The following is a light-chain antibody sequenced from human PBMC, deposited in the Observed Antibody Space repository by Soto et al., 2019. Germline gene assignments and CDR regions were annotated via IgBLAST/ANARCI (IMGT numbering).Light chain of an antibody. CDR2: GAS. CDR3: QQYTNWTRES. J-gene: IGKJ1*01. CDR1: QSVSRN. Sequence: EIVMTQSPATLSVSPGERATLSCRASQSVSRNLAWYQQKPCQAPRLLIYGASTRSTGIPARFSGSGSGTEFTLTISSLQSEDFAVYYCQQYTNWTRESFGQGTKVEIK. V-gene: IGKV3-15*01.